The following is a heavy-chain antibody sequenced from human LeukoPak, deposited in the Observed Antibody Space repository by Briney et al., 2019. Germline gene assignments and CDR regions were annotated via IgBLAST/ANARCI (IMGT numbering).Heavy chain of an antibody. CDR2: ISDSAGST. Sequence: GGSLRLSCAVSGITLSNYGMSWVRQAPGKGLEWVAGISDSAGSTKYADSAKGRFTIARDNRKNTLYLQMNSLRAEDTAVYFCAKRGVVIRVILVGFHKEAYYFESWGQGALVTVSS. D-gene: IGHD3/OR15-3a*01. CDR3: AKRGVVIRVILVGFHKEAYYFES. V-gene: IGHV3-23*01. J-gene: IGHJ4*02. CDR1: GITLSNYG.